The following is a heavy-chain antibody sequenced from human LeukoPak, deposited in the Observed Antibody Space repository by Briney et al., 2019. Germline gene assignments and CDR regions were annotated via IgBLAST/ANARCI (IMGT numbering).Heavy chain of an antibody. D-gene: IGHD3-10*01. CDR3: ARDRLISQYYGSGSRFDY. Sequence: ASLKVSCKASGYTFTGYYMHWVRQAPGQGLEWMGWINPNSGGTNYAQNFQGRVTMTRDTSISTAYMELSRLRSDETAVYYCARDRLISQYYGSGSRFDYWGQGTLVTVSS. CDR2: INPNSGGT. V-gene: IGHV1-2*02. J-gene: IGHJ4*02. CDR1: GYTFTGYY.